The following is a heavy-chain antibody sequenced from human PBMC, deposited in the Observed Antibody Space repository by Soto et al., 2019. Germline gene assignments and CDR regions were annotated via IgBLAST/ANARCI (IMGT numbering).Heavy chain of an antibody. CDR3: ARSEATVLYY. Sequence: QVQLQESGPGLVKPSGTLSLTCTVSGGSMSSSNWWNWVRQPPGKGLEWIGETHHSGRTNYNPSLKSRVTISVDKTKTQFSLKLSSVTAADTAVYYCARSEATVLYYWGQGTLVTVSS. D-gene: IGHD4-17*01. J-gene: IGHJ4*02. CDR1: GGSMSSSNW. CDR2: THHSGRT. V-gene: IGHV4-4*02.